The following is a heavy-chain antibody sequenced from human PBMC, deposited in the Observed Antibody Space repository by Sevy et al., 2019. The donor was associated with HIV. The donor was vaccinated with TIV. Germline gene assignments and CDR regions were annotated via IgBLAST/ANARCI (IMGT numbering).Heavy chain of an antibody. CDR2: INPNSGGT. CDR3: ARDLLGAAAGGYYYYGMDV. CDR1: GYTFTGYY. D-gene: IGHD6-13*01. Sequence: ASVKVSCKASGYTFTGYYMHWVRQAPGQGLEWMGRINPNSGGTNYAEKFQGWVTMTRDTSISTAYMELSRLRSDDTAVYYCARDLLGAAAGGYYYYGMDVWGQGTTVTVSS. V-gene: IGHV1-2*04. J-gene: IGHJ6*02.